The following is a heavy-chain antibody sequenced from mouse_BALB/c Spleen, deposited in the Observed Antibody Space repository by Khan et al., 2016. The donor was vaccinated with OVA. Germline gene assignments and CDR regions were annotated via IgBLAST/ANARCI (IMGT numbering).Heavy chain of an antibody. CDR3: ARGWAMDY. CDR1: GFTFSRYG. Sequence: EVELVESGGDLVQPGGSLKLSCAVSGFTFSRYGMSWVRQTPDKRLELVATINSNGDTTYYADSVQGRFTFSRDNSKNILYLQMSSLKSEDTAMYYCARGWAMDYWGQGTSVTVSS. J-gene: IGHJ4*01. CDR2: INSNGDTT. D-gene: IGHD1-1*02. V-gene: IGHV5-6-3*01.